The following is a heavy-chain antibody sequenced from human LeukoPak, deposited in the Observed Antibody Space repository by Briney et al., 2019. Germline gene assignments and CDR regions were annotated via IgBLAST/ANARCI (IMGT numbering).Heavy chain of an antibody. Sequence: ASVKVSCKASGYTFTAQHMHWVRQAPGQGLEWMGWINPNSGGTNYAQTFQGWVTMTRDTSISTAYMELSRLRSDDTAVYYCARAGGASDSSGWYVFDYWGQGTLVTVSS. D-gene: IGHD6-19*01. CDR2: INPNSGGT. CDR3: ARAGGASDSSGWYVFDY. CDR1: GYTFTAQH. J-gene: IGHJ4*02. V-gene: IGHV1-2*04.